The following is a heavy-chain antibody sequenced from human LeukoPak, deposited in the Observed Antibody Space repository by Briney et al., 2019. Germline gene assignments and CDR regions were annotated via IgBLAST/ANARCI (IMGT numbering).Heavy chain of an antibody. Sequence: GGSLRLSCAASGFTFSSYAMSWVRQAPGKGVGWVSAISGSGGSTYYADSVKGRFTISRDNSKNTLHLQMNSLRAEDTAVYYCAKVATGKKAQDAFDIWGQGTMVTVSS. J-gene: IGHJ3*02. CDR1: GFTFSSYA. D-gene: IGHD1-1*01. V-gene: IGHV3-23*01. CDR3: AKVATGKKAQDAFDI. CDR2: ISGSGGST.